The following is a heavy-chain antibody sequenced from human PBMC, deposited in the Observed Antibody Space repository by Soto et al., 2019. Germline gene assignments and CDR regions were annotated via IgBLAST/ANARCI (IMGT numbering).Heavy chain of an antibody. Sequence: WGSLRLSCAASEFTFSSFLMCWVRQAPGKGLEWVANIRQDGAQKYYVDSVKGRFTISRDNAKNSLYLQMNSLRAEDTAVYYCARASQFGDSYYYYMDVWGKGTTVTVS. CDR1: EFTFSSFL. V-gene: IGHV3-7*01. D-gene: IGHD3-10*01. CDR3: ARASQFGDSYYYYMDV. CDR2: IRQDGAQK. J-gene: IGHJ6*03.